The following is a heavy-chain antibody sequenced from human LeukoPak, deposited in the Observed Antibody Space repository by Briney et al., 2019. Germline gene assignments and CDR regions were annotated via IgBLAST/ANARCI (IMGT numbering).Heavy chain of an antibody. Sequence: SETLSLTCTVSGGSISSYYWSWIRQPPGKGLEWIGYIYYSGSTNYNPSLKSRVTISVDTSKNQFSLKLSSVTAADTAVYYCARAFEAHYYYYYGMDVWGQGTTVTVSS. D-gene: IGHD3-3*02. J-gene: IGHJ6*02. CDR2: IYYSGST. V-gene: IGHV4-59*01. CDR3: ARAFEAHYYYYYGMDV. CDR1: GGSISSYY.